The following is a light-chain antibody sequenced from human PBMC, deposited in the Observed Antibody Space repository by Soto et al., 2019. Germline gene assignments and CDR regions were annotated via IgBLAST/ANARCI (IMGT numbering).Light chain of an antibody. V-gene: IGKV3-11*01. CDR1: QSVSSY. J-gene: IGKJ1*01. Sequence: EIVLTQSPATLSLSPGERATRSCRASQSVSSYLAWYQQKPGQAPRLLIYDASSRATGIPDRFSGSGSGTDFTLTISSLEPEDFAVYYCQQYGSIPWTFGQGTKVDI. CDR2: DAS. CDR3: QQYGSIPWT.